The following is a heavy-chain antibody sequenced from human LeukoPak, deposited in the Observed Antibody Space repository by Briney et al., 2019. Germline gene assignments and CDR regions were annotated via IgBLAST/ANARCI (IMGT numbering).Heavy chain of an antibody. CDR2: IWYDGSNK. Sequence: PERSLRLSCAASGFTFSSYGMPWVRQAPGKGLEWVAVIWYDGSNKYYADSVKGRFTISRDNSKNTLYLQMNSLRAEDTAVYYCAREKGRSTGFGFDYWGQGTLVTVSS. J-gene: IGHJ4*02. CDR1: GFTFSSYG. D-gene: IGHD1-14*01. V-gene: IGHV3-33*01. CDR3: AREKGRSTGFGFDY.